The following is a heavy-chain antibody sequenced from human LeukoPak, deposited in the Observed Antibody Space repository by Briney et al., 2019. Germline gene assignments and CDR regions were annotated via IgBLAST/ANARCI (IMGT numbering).Heavy chain of an antibody. D-gene: IGHD1-26*01. CDR3: ARAPPYSGSYGGYFQH. CDR1: GGSIKSYY. CDR2: IYYSGSP. Sequence: SETLSLTCTVSGGSIKSYYWNWIRQPPGKGLELIGYIYYSGSPTYNPSLKSRVTISVDRSKNQFSLKLSSVTAADTAVYYCARAPPYSGSYGGYFQHWGQGTLVTVSS. J-gene: IGHJ1*01. V-gene: IGHV4-59*12.